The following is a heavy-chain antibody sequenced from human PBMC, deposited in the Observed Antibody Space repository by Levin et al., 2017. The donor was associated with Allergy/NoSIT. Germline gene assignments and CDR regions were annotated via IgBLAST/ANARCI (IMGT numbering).Heavy chain of an antibody. D-gene: IGHD3-10*01. CDR3: ASGGEGWFDP. J-gene: IGHJ5*02. CDR2: TYYRSKWYN. V-gene: IGHV6-1*01. Sequence: SETLSLTCAISGDSVSSNSAAWTWIRQSPSRGLEWLGRTYYRSKWYNDYAVSVKSRITINPDTSKNQFSLQLNSVTPEDTAVYYCASGGEGWFDPWGQGTLVTVSS. CDR1: GDSVSSNSAA.